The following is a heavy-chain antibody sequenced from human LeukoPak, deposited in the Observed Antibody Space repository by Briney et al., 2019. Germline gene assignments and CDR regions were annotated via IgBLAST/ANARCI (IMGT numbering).Heavy chain of an antibody. V-gene: IGHV3-66*01. CDR2: IYSGGNT. CDR1: GFNFNTYS. D-gene: IGHD6-13*01. J-gene: IGHJ1*01. Sequence: GGSLRLSCAVSGFNFNTYSMNWVRQAPGKGLEWVSVIYSGGNTYYADSVKGRFTISRDSSKNTVYLQMNSLRAEDTAVYYCARGSSSWVNGYFQHWGQGTLVTVSS. CDR3: ARGSSSWVNGYFQH.